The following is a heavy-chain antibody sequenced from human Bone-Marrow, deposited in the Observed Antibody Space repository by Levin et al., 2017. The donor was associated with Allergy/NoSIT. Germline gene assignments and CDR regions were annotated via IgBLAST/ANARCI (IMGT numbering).Heavy chain of an antibody. V-gene: IGHV4-59*11. CDR3: ARSYGSGNYFDS. D-gene: IGHD3-10*01. Sequence: TASETLSLTCTVSGGSISSHYWSWIRQPPGKGLEWIGYISYSGSTNYNPSLKSRVTISRDTSKNQFSLKLSSVTAADTAVYYCARSYGSGNYFDSWGQGTLVTVSS. CDR2: ISYSGST. CDR1: GGSISSHY. J-gene: IGHJ4*02.